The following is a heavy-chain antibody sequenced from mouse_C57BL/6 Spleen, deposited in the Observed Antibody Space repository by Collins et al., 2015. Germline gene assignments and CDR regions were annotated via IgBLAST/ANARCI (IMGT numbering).Heavy chain of an antibody. Sequence: EVQLQQSGPELVKPGALVKISYKTSGYTFTDYYMNWVKQSHGESLEWIGDINPNNGGTSYNQKFKDKSTLTVDKSSSTAYMELRSLTSEDSAVYYCAREGYYYGSSLDYWGQGTTLTVSS. V-gene: IGHV1-26*01. CDR2: INPNNGGT. D-gene: IGHD1-1*01. J-gene: IGHJ2*01. CDR1: GYTFTDYY. CDR3: AREGYYYGSSLDY.